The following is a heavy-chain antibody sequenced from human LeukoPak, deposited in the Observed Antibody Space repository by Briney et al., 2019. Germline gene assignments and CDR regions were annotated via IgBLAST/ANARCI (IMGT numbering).Heavy chain of an antibody. V-gene: IGHV3-30*18. CDR3: AKDRPIEGSYYFDY. Sequence: PGRSLRLSCAASGFTFSSYGMQWVRQAPGKGLEWVAVISYDGNNKYYADPVKGRFTISRDNSKNTLYLQMNSLGAEDTAVCYCAKDRPIEGSYYFDYWGQGTLVTVSS. D-gene: IGHD1-26*01. J-gene: IGHJ4*02. CDR1: GFTFSSYG. CDR2: ISYDGNNK.